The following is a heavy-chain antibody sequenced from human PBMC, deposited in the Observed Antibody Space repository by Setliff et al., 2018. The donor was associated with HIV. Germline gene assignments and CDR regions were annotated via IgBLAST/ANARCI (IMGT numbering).Heavy chain of an antibody. J-gene: IGHJ6*02. CDR3: ARFQRDILRSYGMDV. V-gene: IGHV1-46*01. CDR2: INPSGGST. Sequence: GASVKVSCKASGYTFTSYYMHWVRQAPGQGLEWMGIINPSGGSTSYAQKFQGRVTIIADESTSTVELTSLRYEDTAVYYCARFQRDILRSYGMDVWGQGTTVTVSS. CDR1: GYTFTSYY.